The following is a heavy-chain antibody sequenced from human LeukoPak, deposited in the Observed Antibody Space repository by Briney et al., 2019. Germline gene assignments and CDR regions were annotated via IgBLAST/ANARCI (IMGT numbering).Heavy chain of an antibody. D-gene: IGHD6-19*01. CDR3: ARDRDSSGWYEGFDY. CDR1: GFTFSSYW. V-gene: IGHV3-74*01. Sequence: GGSLRLSCAASGFTFSSYWMHWVRQAPGKGLVWVSRIKSDGSITSYADSVKGRFTISRDNSKNTLYLQMNSLRADDTAVYYCARDRDSSGWYEGFDYWGQGTLVTVSS. J-gene: IGHJ4*02. CDR2: IKSDGSIT.